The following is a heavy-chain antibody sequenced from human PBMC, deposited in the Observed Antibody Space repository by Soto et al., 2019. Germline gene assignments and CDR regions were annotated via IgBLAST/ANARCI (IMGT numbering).Heavy chain of an antibody. J-gene: IGHJ1*01. Sequence: GGSLRLSCVISGFKSAHYVIHCVRQTPGKGLEWVATIKHDGSEKYYVDSLKGRFTISRDNSKNSLYLQMNSLGAEDTAVYFCASGLWTFQHWGQGTLVTVSS. V-gene: IGHV3-7*01. CDR3: ASGLWTFQH. CDR1: GFKSAHYV. CDR2: IKHDGSEK. D-gene: IGHD3-10*01.